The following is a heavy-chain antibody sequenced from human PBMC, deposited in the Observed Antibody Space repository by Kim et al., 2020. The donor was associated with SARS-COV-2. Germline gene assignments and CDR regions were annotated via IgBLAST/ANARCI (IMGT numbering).Heavy chain of an antibody. CDR2: ISYDGSNK. V-gene: IGHV3-30*18. CDR3: AKILVDAEVFDY. J-gene: IGHJ4*02. CDR1: GFTFSSYG. D-gene: IGHD2-15*01. Sequence: GGSLRLSCAASGFTFSSYGMHWVRQAPGKGLEWVAVISYDGSNKYYADSVKGRFTISRDNSKNTLYLQMNSLRAEDTAVYYCAKILVDAEVFDYWGQGTLVTVSS.